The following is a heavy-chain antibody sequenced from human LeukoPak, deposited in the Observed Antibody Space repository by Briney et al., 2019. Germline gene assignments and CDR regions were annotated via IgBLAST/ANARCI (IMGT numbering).Heavy chain of an antibody. CDR3: AKDLRYDSSVYPTHYYYYGMDV. J-gene: IGHJ6*02. CDR2: ISYDGSNK. V-gene: IGHV3-30*18. Sequence: GRSLRLSCAASGFTFSSYGMHWVRQAPGKGLEWVAVISYDGSNKYYADSVKGRFTISRDNSKNTLYLQMNSLRAEDTAVYYCAKDLRYDSSVYPTHYYYYGMDVWGQGTTVTVSS. CDR1: GFTFSSYG. D-gene: IGHD3-22*01.